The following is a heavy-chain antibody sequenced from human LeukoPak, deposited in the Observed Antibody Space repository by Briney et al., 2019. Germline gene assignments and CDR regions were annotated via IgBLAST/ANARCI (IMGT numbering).Heavy chain of an antibody. CDR1: VYTFTVYY. CDR3: ARVPRHCSSTSCYFFDY. D-gene: IGHD2-2*01. Sequence: GASVTVSFKSSVYTFTVYYMHWVRQAPGQGLEWMGWINPNSGGTNYAQKFQGRVTMTRDTSISTAYMELSRLRSDDTAVYYCARVPRHCSSTSCYFFDYWGQGTLVTVSS. V-gene: IGHV1-2*02. CDR2: INPNSGGT. J-gene: IGHJ4*02.